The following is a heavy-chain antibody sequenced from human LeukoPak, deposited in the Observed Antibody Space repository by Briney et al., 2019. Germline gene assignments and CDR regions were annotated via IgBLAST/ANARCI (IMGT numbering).Heavy chain of an antibody. Sequence: GGSLRLSCAASGFTFSSYSMNWVRQAPGKGLEWVSAISGSGGSTYYADSVKGRFTIYRDNSKNTLYLQMNSLRAEDTAVYYCAKTDPTSKNTYYYDSSGYPNWYFDLWGRGTLVTVSS. CDR3: AKTDPTSKNTYYYDSSGYPNWYFDL. CDR2: ISGSGGST. CDR1: GFTFSSYS. D-gene: IGHD3-22*01. J-gene: IGHJ2*01. V-gene: IGHV3-23*01.